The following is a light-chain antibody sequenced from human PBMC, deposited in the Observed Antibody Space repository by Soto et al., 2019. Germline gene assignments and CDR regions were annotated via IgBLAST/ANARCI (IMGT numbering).Light chain of an antibody. CDR2: RNN. J-gene: IGLJ3*02. CDR3: AAWDDSLGGL. CDR1: KSNIGGNY. Sequence: QPVLSQPPSASGTPGQRVTISCSGGKSNIGGNYVYWFQQLPGTAPKLLIYRNNQRPPGVPDRFSGSKSGTSASLAISGLRSEDEADYYCAAWDDSLGGLFGGGTKLTVL. V-gene: IGLV1-47*01.